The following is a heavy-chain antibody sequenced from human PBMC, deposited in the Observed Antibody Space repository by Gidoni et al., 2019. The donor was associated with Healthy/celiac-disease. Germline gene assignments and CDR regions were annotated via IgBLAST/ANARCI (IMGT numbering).Heavy chain of an antibody. CDR3: ARGNNGGNSLGWFDP. D-gene: IGHD2-21*02. Sequence: QLQLQESGPGLVQPSETLSLTCPVSGGSLSSSSYYWGWIRQPPGKGLEWIGSIYYSGSTYYNPSLKSRVTISVDTSKNQFSLKLSSVTAADTAVYYCARGNNGGNSLGWFDPWGQGTLVTVSS. V-gene: IGHV4-39*01. CDR2: IYYSGST. CDR1: GGSLSSSSYY. J-gene: IGHJ5*02.